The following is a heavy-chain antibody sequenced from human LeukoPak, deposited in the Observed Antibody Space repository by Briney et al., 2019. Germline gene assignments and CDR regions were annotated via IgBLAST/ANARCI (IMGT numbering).Heavy chain of an antibody. CDR2: IKSDVSST. V-gene: IGHV3-74*01. CDR3: TTIRPDY. Sequence: GGSLRLSCEASGFTFGSYWMHWVRQGPGKGLVWVARIKSDVSSTDYADSVKGRFTISRDNAKNKLYLQMNSLRAEDTGVYYCTTIRPDYWGQGTLVTVSS. D-gene: IGHD5-12*01. J-gene: IGHJ4*02. CDR1: GFTFGSYW.